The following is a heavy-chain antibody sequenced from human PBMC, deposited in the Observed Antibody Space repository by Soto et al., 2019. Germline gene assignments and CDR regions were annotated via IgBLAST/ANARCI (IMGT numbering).Heavy chain of an antibody. J-gene: IGHJ4*02. V-gene: IGHV3-9*01. CDR2: INWKSDI. CDR3: AISQDRGGRTTFIY. D-gene: IGHD3-16*01. CDR1: GFTFDDNA. Sequence: GGSLRLSCAVSGFTFDDNAMHWVRQAPEKGLEWVSGINWKSDIGYADSVKGRFTTSRDNAENSLYLQMNSLRAEDTALYYCAISQDRGGRTTFIYWGQGTQVTVSS.